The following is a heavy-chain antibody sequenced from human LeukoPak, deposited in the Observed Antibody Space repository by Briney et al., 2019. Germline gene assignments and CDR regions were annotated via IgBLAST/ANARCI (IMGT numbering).Heavy chain of an antibody. Sequence: ASVKASCKASGYTFNGYYIHWVRQAPGQGLEWMGWINPNSGVTKYAQQFQGRVTMTWDTSVSTAFMELYRLTSDDTAMYYCARYGVVTNDAFDIWGQGTVVAISS. V-gene: IGHV1-2*02. D-gene: IGHD3-3*01. CDR2: INPNSGVT. CDR3: ARYGVVTNDAFDI. J-gene: IGHJ3*02. CDR1: GYTFNGYY.